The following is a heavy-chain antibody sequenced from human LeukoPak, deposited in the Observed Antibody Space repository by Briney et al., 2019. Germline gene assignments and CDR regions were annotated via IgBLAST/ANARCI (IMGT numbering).Heavy chain of an antibody. V-gene: IGHV3-30*04. Sequence: GRSLRLSCAASGFTFSSYAMHWVRQAPGKGLEWVAVISYDGSNKYYADSVKGRFTISRDNSKNTLYLQMNSLRAEDTALYYCARGLILGLNAFDLWGQGTMVTVSS. J-gene: IGHJ3*01. D-gene: IGHD3-22*01. CDR1: GFTFSSYA. CDR3: ARGLILGLNAFDL. CDR2: ISYDGSNK.